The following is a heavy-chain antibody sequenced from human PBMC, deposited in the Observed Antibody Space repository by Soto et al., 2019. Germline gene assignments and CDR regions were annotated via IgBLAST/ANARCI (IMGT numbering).Heavy chain of an antibody. D-gene: IGHD3-9*01. CDR3: ARLEGLATISYYFDY. CDR1: GDSINSDYYY. CDR2: IYYRGNT. J-gene: IGHJ4*02. Sequence: QLQHQGSGPGLVKPSETLSRTCSVSGDSINSDYYYWGWIRQPPGKGLEWIGSIYYRGNTYYNPSPKPRVNIPLDKSKTQFSLKLNSVTAAASAVYFCARLEGLATISYYFDYWGQGTLVTVSS. V-gene: IGHV4-39*01.